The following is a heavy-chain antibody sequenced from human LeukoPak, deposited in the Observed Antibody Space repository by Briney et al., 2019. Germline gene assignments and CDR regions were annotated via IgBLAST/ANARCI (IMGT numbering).Heavy chain of an antibody. V-gene: IGHV3-30-3*01. D-gene: IGHD4-17*01. CDR1: GFTFSSYA. CDR3: AKEDDYGDYVTLDY. CDR2: ISDDGSNK. Sequence: GGSLRLSCAASGFTFSSYAMHWVRQAPGKGLEWVAVISDDGSNKYYADSVKGRFTISRDNSKNTLYLQMNSLRAEDTAVYYCAKEDDYGDYVTLDYWGQGTLVTVSS. J-gene: IGHJ4*02.